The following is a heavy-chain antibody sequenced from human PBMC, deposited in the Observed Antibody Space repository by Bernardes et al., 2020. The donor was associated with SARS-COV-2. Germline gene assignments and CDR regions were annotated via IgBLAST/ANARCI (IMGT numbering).Heavy chain of an antibody. D-gene: IGHD5-18*01. CDR1: GFNFSSYT. CDR2: ISGSTKTI. V-gene: IGHV3-48*02. J-gene: IGHJ4*02. CDR3: ARDGDTAMVTGAFDY. Sequence: GGSLRLSCAASGFNFSSYTMNWVRQAPGKGLEWLSDISGSTKTIYYADSVKGRFTISRDNAKNSLYLQMNSLRDEDTAIYYCARDGDTAMVTGAFDYWGQGTLVTVSS.